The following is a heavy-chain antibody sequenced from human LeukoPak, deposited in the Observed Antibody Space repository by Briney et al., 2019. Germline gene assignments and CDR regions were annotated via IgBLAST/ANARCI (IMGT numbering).Heavy chain of an antibody. CDR2: ISGSGGST. V-gene: IGHV3-23*01. CDR3: ARVRTVVTRPDAFDI. Sequence: QTGGSLRLSCAASGFTFSSYAMSWVRQAPGKGLEWVSAISGSGGSTYYADSVKGRFTISRDNSKNTLYLQMNSLRAEDTAVYYCARVRTVVTRPDAFDIWGQGTMVTVSS. J-gene: IGHJ3*02. D-gene: IGHD4-23*01. CDR1: GFTFSSYA.